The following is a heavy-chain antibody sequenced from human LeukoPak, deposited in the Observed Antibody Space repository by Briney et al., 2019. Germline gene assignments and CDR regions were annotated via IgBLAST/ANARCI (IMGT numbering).Heavy chain of an antibody. D-gene: IGHD1-26*01. Sequence: PGGSLRLSCAAAGFTFSSYSMNWVRQAPGKGLEWVSSISSSSSYIYYADSVKGRFTISRDNAKNSLYLQMNSLRAEDTAVYYCARDGGTYHFDYWGQGTLVTVSS. CDR2: ISSSSSYI. CDR3: ARDGGTYHFDY. CDR1: GFTFSSYS. J-gene: IGHJ4*02. V-gene: IGHV3-21*01.